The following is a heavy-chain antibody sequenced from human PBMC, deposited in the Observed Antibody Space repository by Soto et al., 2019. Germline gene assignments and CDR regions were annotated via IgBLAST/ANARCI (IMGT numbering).Heavy chain of an antibody. Sequence: ASLKISCKGSGYSFTSYWISWVRQMPGKGLEWMGRTDPSDSYTNYSPSFQGHVTISADKSISTAYLQWSSLKASDTAMYYCALTYYDFWSGYYNGPKTHYGMDVWGQGTTVTGSS. D-gene: IGHD3-3*01. V-gene: IGHV5-10-1*01. CDR2: TDPSDSYT. CDR3: ALTYYDFWSGYYNGPKTHYGMDV. J-gene: IGHJ6*02. CDR1: GYSFTSYW.